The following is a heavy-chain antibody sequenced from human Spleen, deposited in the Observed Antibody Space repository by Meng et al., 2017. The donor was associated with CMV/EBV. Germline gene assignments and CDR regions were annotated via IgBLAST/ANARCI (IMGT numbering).Heavy chain of an antibody. CDR1: GFNFDNYV. V-gene: IGHV3-30*04. Sequence: LSLTCAASGFNFDNYVAHWVRQAPGKGLEWVAVISKDGTTKFYADSVKGRFTISRDNSKNALFLQMNSLRTDDTAVYYCAKEGQEMIQSFDHWGLGTLVTVSS. D-gene: IGHD5-18*01. J-gene: IGHJ4*02. CDR3: AKEGQEMIQSFDH. CDR2: ISKDGTTK.